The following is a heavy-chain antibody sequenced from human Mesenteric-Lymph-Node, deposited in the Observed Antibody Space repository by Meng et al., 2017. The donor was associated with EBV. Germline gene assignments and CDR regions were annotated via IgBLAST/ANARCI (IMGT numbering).Heavy chain of an antibody. D-gene: IGHD1-26*01. CDR1: GGSFSNHY. CDR2: INHSGST. J-gene: IGHJ4*02. CDR3: ARLIVGSLSTFDY. Sequence: QMQLQQWGAGLLKPPETLSLTCAFYGGSFSNHYWSWIRQPPGKGLEWIGEINHSGSTSYNPSLKSRVTISVDTAKNQFSLKMSPVTAADTAVYYCARLIVGSLSTFDYWGQGALVTVSS. V-gene: IGHV4-34*01.